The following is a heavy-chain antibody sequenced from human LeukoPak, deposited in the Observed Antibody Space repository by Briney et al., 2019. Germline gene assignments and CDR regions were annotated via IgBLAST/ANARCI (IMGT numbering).Heavy chain of an antibody. CDR3: ARGIWDDYVWGSYRYAYYFDY. V-gene: IGHV4-61*01. CDR1: GGSVSSGSYY. J-gene: IGHJ4*02. D-gene: IGHD3-16*02. CDR2: IYYSGST. Sequence: SETLSLTCTVSGGSVSSGSYYWSWIRQPPGKGLEWIGYIYYSGSTNYNPSLKSRVTISVDTSKNQFSLKLSSVTAADTAVYCCARGIWDDYVWGSYRYAYYFDYWGQGTLVTVSS.